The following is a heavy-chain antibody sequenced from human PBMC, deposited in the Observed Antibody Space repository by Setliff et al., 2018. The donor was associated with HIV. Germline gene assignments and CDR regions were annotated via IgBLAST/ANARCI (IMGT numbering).Heavy chain of an antibody. Sequence: SETLSPTCAVYGGSFSGYFWSWIRQPPGKGLEWIGESNYDGKTKYNPSLKSRVSISVDTSKNQFYLKLTSVTAADTAVYYCARGYSSGWVDYWGQGTLVTVSS. CDR1: GGSFSGYF. J-gene: IGHJ4*02. V-gene: IGHV4-34*01. D-gene: IGHD6-19*01. CDR2: SNYDGKT. CDR3: ARGYSSGWVDY.